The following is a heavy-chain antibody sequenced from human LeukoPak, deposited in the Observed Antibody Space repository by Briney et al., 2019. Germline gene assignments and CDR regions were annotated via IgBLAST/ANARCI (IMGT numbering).Heavy chain of an antibody. CDR2: ISGSAGST. V-gene: IGHV3-23*01. CDR1: GFTFSTYG. D-gene: IGHD6-19*01. J-gene: IGHJ4*02. CDR3: AKDGHCPALCTTQIAVAGYNDN. Sequence: GGSLRLSCAASGFTFSTYGMGWVRQAPGKGLEWVSSISGSAGSTYYAASVKGRFTISRDNSKNTVYLQMNSLRAEDTAIYYCAKDGHCPALCTTQIAVAGYNDNWGQGTLVTVSS.